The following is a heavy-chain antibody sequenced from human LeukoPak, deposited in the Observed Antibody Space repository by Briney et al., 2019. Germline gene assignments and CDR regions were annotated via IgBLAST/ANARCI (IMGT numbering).Heavy chain of an antibody. Sequence: ASVKVSCKASGYTFTGYYMHWVRQAPGQGLEWMGWISAYNGNTNYAQKLQGRVTMTTDTSTSTAYMELRSLRSDDTAVYYCARDVETGSYYYYGMDVWGQGTTVTVSS. V-gene: IGHV1-18*04. D-gene: IGHD3-9*01. CDR3: ARDVETGSYYYYGMDV. CDR2: ISAYNGNT. J-gene: IGHJ6*02. CDR1: GYTFTGYY.